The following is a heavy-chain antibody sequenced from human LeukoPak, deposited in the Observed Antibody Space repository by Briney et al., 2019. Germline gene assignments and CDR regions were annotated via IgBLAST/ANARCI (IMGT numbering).Heavy chain of an antibody. CDR1: GGSISSSSHY. CDR2: ISDSGIT. J-gene: IGHJ6*03. V-gene: IGHV4-61*01. Sequence: SETLSLTCTVSGGSISSSSHYWSWIRQPPGKGLEWIGYISDSGITNYNPSLKSRVTISVDTSKKQFSLRLTSVTAADTAVYYCARDFRRITGRQNWIYYYYMDVWGKGTTITVSS. D-gene: IGHD6-6*01. CDR3: ARDFRRITGRQNWIYYYYMDV.